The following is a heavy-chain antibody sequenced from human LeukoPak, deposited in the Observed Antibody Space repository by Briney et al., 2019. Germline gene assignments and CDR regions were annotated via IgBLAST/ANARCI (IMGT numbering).Heavy chain of an antibody. CDR2: ISGSGGST. Sequence: AGGSLRLSCAASVFTFSSYAMSWVRQAPGKGLEWGSAISGSGGSTYYADSVKGRFTISRDNSKNTLYLQMNSLRAEDTAVYYCAKAEGYCSSTSCYVYFDYWGQGTLVTVSS. V-gene: IGHV3-23*01. CDR1: VFTFSSYA. J-gene: IGHJ4*02. CDR3: AKAEGYCSSTSCYVYFDY. D-gene: IGHD2-2*01.